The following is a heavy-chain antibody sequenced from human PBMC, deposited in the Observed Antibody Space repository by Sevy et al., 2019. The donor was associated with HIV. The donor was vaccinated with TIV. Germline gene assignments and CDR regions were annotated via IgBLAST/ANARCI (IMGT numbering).Heavy chain of an antibody. CDR1: GFTFSSYG. Sequence: GGSLRLSCAASGFTFSSYGMHWVRQAPGKGLEWVAFIRSDGSNKYYSDSVKGRFTISRDNSKNTLYLQMNSLRAEDTALYYCAKDDCGGDCYSGGLDYWGQGTLVTVSS. J-gene: IGHJ4*02. CDR3: AKDDCGGDCYSGGLDY. CDR2: IRSDGSNK. V-gene: IGHV3-30*02. D-gene: IGHD2-21*01.